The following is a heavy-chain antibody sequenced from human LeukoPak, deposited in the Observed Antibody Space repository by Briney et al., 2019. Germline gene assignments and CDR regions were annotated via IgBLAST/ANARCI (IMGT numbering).Heavy chain of an antibody. CDR1: GGSFSGYY. J-gene: IGHJ4*02. V-gene: IGHV4-34*01. CDR3: ASGGSCYDY. D-gene: IGHD2-2*01. Sequence: NPSETLSLTCAVYGGSFSGYYWSWIRQPPGKGLEWIGEINHSGSTSYNPSLKGRVTISVDTSKNQFSLKLSSVTAADTAVYYCASGGSCYDYWGQGTLVTVSS. CDR2: INHSGST.